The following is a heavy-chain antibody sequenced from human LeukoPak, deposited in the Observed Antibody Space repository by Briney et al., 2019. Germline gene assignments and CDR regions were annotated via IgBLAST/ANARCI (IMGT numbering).Heavy chain of an antibody. Sequence: PSETLSLTCAVYGGSFSGYYWSWIRQPPGKGLGWIGEINHSGSTNYNPSLKSRVTISVDTSKNQFSLKLSSVTAADTAVYYCARLPSMVRGVPTIDYWGQGTLVTVSS. CDR1: GGSFSGYY. D-gene: IGHD3-10*01. V-gene: IGHV4-34*01. CDR2: INHSGST. J-gene: IGHJ4*02. CDR3: ARLPSMVRGVPTIDY.